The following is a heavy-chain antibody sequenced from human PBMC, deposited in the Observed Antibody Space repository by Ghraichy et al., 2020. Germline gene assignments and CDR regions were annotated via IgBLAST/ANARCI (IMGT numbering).Heavy chain of an antibody. V-gene: IGHV4-34*01. CDR1: NGPFDSYY. CDR3: ARGRKSSQQLVPLPFDY. J-gene: IGHJ4*02. CDR2: INHSGST. D-gene: IGHD6-13*01. Sequence: SETLSLTCAVYNGPFDSYYWSWIRQPPGKGLEWIGEINHSGSTNCNPSLKSRVTISVDRLKNQFSLRLCSVTAADTAVYYCARGRKSSQQLVPLPFDYWGQGTRVTVSS.